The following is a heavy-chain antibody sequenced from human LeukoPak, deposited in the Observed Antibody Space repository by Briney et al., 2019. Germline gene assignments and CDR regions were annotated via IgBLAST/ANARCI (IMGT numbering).Heavy chain of an antibody. CDR1: GFTFSSYS. CDR3: ARDRAWLVGGYLGYFDY. V-gene: IGHV3-21*01. J-gene: IGHJ4*02. Sequence: GGSLRLSCAASGFTFSSYSMNWVRQAPGKGLEWVSSISSSSYIYYADSVKGRFTISRDNAKNSLYLQMNSLRAEDTAVYYCARDRAWLVGGYLGYFDYWGRGTLVTVSS. D-gene: IGHD6-19*01. CDR2: ISSSSYI.